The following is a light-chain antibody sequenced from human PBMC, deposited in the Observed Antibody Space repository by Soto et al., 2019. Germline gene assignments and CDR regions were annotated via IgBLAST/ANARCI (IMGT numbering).Light chain of an antibody. Sequence: QSVLTQPRSVSGSPGQSVTISCTGTSSDVGGYNYVSWYQQHPGKAPKLMIYDVSKRPSAVPDRFSGSKSGNTASLTISGLQAEDEADYYCCSYAGSYSVLGTGTKVTV. CDR2: DVS. CDR1: SSDVGGYNY. V-gene: IGLV2-11*01. J-gene: IGLJ1*01. CDR3: CSYAGSYSV.